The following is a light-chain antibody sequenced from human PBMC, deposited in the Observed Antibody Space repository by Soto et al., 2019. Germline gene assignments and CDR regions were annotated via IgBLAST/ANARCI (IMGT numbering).Light chain of an antibody. CDR1: QSVAQKY. CDR3: QQYATSPLT. Sequence: EIALTQSPGTLSLSPGERASLSCRDRQSVAQKYLAWYQQKPGQTLRLLISAASSRATGIPDRLSGSGSGTDFSRTISRLEAEDFAVDFCQQYATSPLTFGGGTKVEIK. CDR2: AAS. J-gene: IGKJ4*01. V-gene: IGKV3-20*01.